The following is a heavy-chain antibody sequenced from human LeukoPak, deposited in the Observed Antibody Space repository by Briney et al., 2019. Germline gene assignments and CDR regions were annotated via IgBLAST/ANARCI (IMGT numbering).Heavy chain of an antibody. D-gene: IGHD1-26*01. CDR3: ANWSYGCYFDY. CDR2: ISYDGSNK. J-gene: IGHJ4*02. Sequence: PGGCLRLSCAASGFTFSSYGMHWVRQAPGKGLEWVSVISYDGSNKYYADSVKGRFTISRDNSKNTLYLQMNSLRAEETAVYYCANWSYGCYFDYWGQGTLVTVSS. V-gene: IGHV3-30*18. CDR1: GFTFSSYG.